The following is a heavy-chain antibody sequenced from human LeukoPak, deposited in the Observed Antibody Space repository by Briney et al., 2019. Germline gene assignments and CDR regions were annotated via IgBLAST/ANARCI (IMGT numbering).Heavy chain of an antibody. V-gene: IGHV1-69*05. CDR2: IIPIFDTA. D-gene: IGHD3-22*01. Sequence: SVKVSCKASGGTFSTYAISWVRQAPGQGLEWMGGIIPIFDTANYAQKFQGRVTITTDESTSTAYMELSSLRSEDTAVYYCPRAALGGVSSGMGYWGQGTLVTVSS. CDR3: PRAALGGVSSGMGY. J-gene: IGHJ4*02. CDR1: GGTFSTYA.